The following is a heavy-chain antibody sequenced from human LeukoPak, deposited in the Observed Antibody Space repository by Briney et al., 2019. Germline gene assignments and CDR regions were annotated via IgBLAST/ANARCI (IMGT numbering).Heavy chain of an antibody. CDR1: GGSISSYY. J-gene: IGHJ4*02. V-gene: IGHV4-59*01. CDR3: ARGSTEGPFHGLNY. CDR2: IYYSGST. Sequence: SETLSLTCTVSGGSISSYYWSWIRQPPGKGLEWIGYIYYSGSTNYNPSPKSRVPIPVATSQDQYPLKLGSVAAADPAVYYCARGSTEGPFHGLNYWGQGTLVTVSS. D-gene: IGHD2-8*01.